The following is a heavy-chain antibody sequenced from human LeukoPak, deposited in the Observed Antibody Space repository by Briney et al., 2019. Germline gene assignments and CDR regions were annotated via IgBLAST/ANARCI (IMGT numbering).Heavy chain of an antibody. CDR1: GGSFSGYY. D-gene: IGHD3-3*01. V-gene: IGHV4-34*01. CDR2: INHSGST. J-gene: IGHJ4*02. Sequence: SETLSLTCAVYGGSFSGYYWSWIRQPPGKGLEWIGEINHSGSTNYNPSLKSRVTISVDTSKNQFSLKLSSVTAADTAVYYCARVGYERFGFWSGYYAFDYWGQGTLVTVSS. CDR3: ARVGYERFGFWSGYYAFDY.